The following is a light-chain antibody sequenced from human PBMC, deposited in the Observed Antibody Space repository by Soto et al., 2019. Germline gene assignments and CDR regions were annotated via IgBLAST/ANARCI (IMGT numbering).Light chain of an antibody. Sequence: DVQMTHSPSSLSASVGDSVTITCRASQDIKSDLAWYQQRPGEAPKSLIFGASNLLDGVPSKFSGSGSGSEFTLTISSLQPEDSATYFCQQSKSHPPTFGRGTKVDIK. CDR3: QQSKSHPPT. V-gene: IGKV1-16*02. CDR2: GAS. J-gene: IGKJ2*01. CDR1: QDIKSD.